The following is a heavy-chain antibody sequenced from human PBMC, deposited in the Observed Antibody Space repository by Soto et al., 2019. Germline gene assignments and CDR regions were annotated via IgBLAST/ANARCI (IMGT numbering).Heavy chain of an antibody. J-gene: IGHJ4*02. Sequence: QVQLMQSGAEVKKPGASVRVSCKASGYPFTTYGISWVRQAPGQGPDWMGWISGYNDDRNYAQKFRGRVTMTIDTSTSTAFMDLRSLRPDDSAVYYCARASRAYYDCDYWVQGTLVTVSS. CDR3: ARASRAYYDCDY. CDR2: ISGYNDDR. CDR1: GYPFTTYG. D-gene: IGHD3-10*01. V-gene: IGHV1-18*01.